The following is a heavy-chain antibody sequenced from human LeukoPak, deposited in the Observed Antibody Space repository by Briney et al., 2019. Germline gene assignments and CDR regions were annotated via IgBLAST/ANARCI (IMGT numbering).Heavy chain of an antibody. J-gene: IGHJ4*02. CDR1: GYTFTNYG. CDR3: ARVRDYSSGWYYFDY. V-gene: IGHV1-18*01. D-gene: IGHD6-19*01. Sequence: ASVKVSCKASGYTFTNYGISWARQAPGQGLEWMGWISAYNGHTKYAQKFQGRVTMTTDTSTSTAYMELRSLRSDDTAVYYCARVRDYSSGWYYFDYWGQGTLVTVSS. CDR2: ISAYNGHT.